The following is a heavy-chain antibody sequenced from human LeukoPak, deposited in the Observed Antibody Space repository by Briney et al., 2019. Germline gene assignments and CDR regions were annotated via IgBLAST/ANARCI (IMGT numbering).Heavy chain of an antibody. CDR3: ARPSNYHGPGNYFPFDY. D-gene: IGHD3-10*01. J-gene: IGHJ4*02. V-gene: IGHV3-21*01. Sequence: GGSLRLSCAASGFTFSTDNMNWVRQAPGKELAWVSSICTSSRDIYYADSVKARFTISRVNANNSLYLQMNSLRAEDTAVYYCARPSNYHGPGNYFPFDYWGQGTLVTVSS. CDR1: GFTFSTDN. CDR2: ICTSSRDI.